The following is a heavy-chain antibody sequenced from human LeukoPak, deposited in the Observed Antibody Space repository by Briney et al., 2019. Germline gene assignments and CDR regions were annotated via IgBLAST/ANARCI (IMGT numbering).Heavy chain of an antibody. D-gene: IGHD3-22*01. CDR2: ISGSGGST. CDR1: GFTFSSYA. V-gene: IGHV3-23*01. J-gene: IGHJ4*02. Sequence: GGSLRLSCADSGFTFSSYAMSWVRQAPGKGLEWVSAISGSGGSTYYADSVKGRFTISRDNSKNTLYLQMNSLRAEDTAVYYCAKDPVGYYYDSSGYLPHFDYWGQGTLVTVSS. CDR3: AKDPVGYYYDSSGYLPHFDY.